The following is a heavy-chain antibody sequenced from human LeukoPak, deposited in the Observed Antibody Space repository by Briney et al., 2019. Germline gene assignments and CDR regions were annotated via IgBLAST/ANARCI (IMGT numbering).Heavy chain of an antibody. Sequence: ASVMVSCKPSGYTFTGYDINWVRPAPGQGLEWMGWMKFNSGDTHFEQKFQGRVTMTRNTYKSTAFLELNSLRSEDTAVYYCARGEYSSSWYPFDYWGQGSLVTVSS. D-gene: IGHD6-13*01. CDR3: ARGEYSSSWYPFDY. J-gene: IGHJ4*02. V-gene: IGHV1-8*01. CDR2: MKFNSGDT. CDR1: GYTFTGYD.